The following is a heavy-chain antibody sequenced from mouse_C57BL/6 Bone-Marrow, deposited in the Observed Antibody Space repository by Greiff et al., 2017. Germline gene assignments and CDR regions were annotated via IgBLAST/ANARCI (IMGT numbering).Heavy chain of an antibody. Sequence: QVQLKESGPGLVAPSPSLSITCTVSGFSLTSYGVDWVRQSPGKGLEWLGVIWGVGSTNYNSALKSRLSISKDNSKSKVFLKMNSLQTDDTAMYYCASLCVVGNWYFDVWGTGTTVTVSS. CDR3: ASLCVVGNWYFDV. D-gene: IGHD1-1*01. CDR1: GFSLTSYG. J-gene: IGHJ1*03. V-gene: IGHV2-6*01. CDR2: IWGVGST.